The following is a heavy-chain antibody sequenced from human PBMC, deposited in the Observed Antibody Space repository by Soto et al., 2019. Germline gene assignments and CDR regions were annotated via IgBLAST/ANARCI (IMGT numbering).Heavy chain of an antibody. CDR2: ISNNGDTA. Sequence: EVQLLESGGGLVQPGGSLTLSCATSGFTFSSYAMVWVRQAAEKGLEWVASISNNGDTAYYADSVKGRCTISRGNSENTLYLQMSGLRADDTALYFCATSRVFIGAIVTLLDSWGQGTQVTVSS. J-gene: IGHJ4*02. CDR1: GFTFSSYA. CDR3: ATSRVFIGAIVTLLDS. D-gene: IGHD3-16*02. V-gene: IGHV3-23*01.